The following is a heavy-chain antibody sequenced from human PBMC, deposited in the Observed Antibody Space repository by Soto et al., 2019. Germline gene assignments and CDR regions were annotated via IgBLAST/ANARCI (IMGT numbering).Heavy chain of an antibody. J-gene: IGHJ6*03. V-gene: IGHV4-39*01. CDR3: ARAGGDYDLLTGHYPRHYYYMDV. CDR1: GGSISSDNYY. CDR2: VYYSGTT. D-gene: IGHD3-9*01. Sequence: PSETLSLTCTVSGGSISSDNYYWGWIRQPPGKGLEWIASVYYSGTTYYNPSLKSRVTISVDTSKNQFSLRLSSVTAADTAIYFCARAGGDYDLLTGHYPRHYYYMDVWGKGTTVTVSS.